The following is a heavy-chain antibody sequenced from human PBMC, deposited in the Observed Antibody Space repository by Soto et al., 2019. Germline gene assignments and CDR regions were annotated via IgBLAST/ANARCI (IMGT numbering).Heavy chain of an antibody. CDR3: ARPATMFGDYETNWFVP. CDR2: IYYSGST. V-gene: IGHV4-39*01. CDR1: GGSISSSSYY. D-gene: IGHD3-10*02. J-gene: IGHJ5*02. Sequence: PSDTLSLTCTVSGGSISSSSYYWGWLRQPQGKGLEWIGSIYYSGSTYYNPSLKSRVTISVDTSKNQFSLKLSSVTAADTAVYYCARPATMFGDYETNWFVPWGQGTLVTV.